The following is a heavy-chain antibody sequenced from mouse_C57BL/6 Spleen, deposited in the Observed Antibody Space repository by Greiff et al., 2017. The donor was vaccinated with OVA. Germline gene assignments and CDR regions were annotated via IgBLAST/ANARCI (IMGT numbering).Heavy chain of an antibody. Sequence: EVQVVESGGGLVKPGGSLKLSCAASGFTFSSYTMSWVRQTPEKRLEWVATISGGGGNTYYPDSVKGRFTISRDNAKNTLYLQMSSLRSEDTALYYCARHEATVVATSPFAYWGQGTLVTVSA. CDR1: GFTFSSYT. CDR3: ARHEATVVATSPFAY. CDR2: ISGGGGNT. J-gene: IGHJ3*01. V-gene: IGHV5-9*01. D-gene: IGHD1-1*01.